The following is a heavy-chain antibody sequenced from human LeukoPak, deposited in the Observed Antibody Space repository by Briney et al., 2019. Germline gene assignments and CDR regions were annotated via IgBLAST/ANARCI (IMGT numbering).Heavy chain of an antibody. CDR1: GGSFSGYY. V-gene: IGHV4-34*01. CDR2: INHSGST. CDR3: ARDLWFGRNWFDP. D-gene: IGHD3-10*01. J-gene: IGHJ5*02. Sequence: SGILSLTCAVYGGSFSGYYWSWIRQPPGKGLEWIGEINHSGSTNYNPSLKSRVTISVDTSKNQFSLKLSSVTAADTAVYYCARDLWFGRNWFDPWGQGTLVTVPS.